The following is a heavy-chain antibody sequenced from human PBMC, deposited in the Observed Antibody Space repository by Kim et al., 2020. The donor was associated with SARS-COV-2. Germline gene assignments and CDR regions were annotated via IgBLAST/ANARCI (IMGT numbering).Heavy chain of an antibody. CDR3: ARDRGVRGVLSRTGYYYYGMDV. Sequence: SVKVSCKASGGTFSSYAISWVRQAPGQGLEWMGGIIPIFGTANYAQKFQGRVTITADESTSTAYMELSSLRSEDTAVYYCARDRGVRGVLSRTGYYYYGMDVWGQGTTVTVSS. J-gene: IGHJ6*02. D-gene: IGHD3-10*01. V-gene: IGHV1-69*13. CDR2: IIPIFGTA. CDR1: GGTFSSYA.